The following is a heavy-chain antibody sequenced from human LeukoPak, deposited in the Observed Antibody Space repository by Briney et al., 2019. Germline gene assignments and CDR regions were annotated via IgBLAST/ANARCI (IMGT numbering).Heavy chain of an antibody. Sequence: SETLSLTCAVYGGSFSGYYWSLIRQPPGKGLEWIGEINHSGSTNYNPSLKSRVTISVDTSKNQFSLKLSSVTAADTAVYYCARDYYDRSGYVLDYWGQGALVTVSS. V-gene: IGHV4-34*01. CDR2: INHSGST. CDR1: GGSFSGYY. J-gene: IGHJ4*02. CDR3: ARDYYDRSGYVLDY. D-gene: IGHD3-22*01.